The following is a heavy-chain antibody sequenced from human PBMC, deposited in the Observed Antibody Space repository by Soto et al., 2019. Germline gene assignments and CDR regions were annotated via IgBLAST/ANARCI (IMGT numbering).Heavy chain of an antibody. J-gene: IGHJ4*02. V-gene: IGHV1-69*01. D-gene: IGHD3-10*01. Sequence: QVQLVQSGAEVKKPGSSVKVSCKASGGTFSSYAISWVRQAPGQGLEWMGGIIPIFGTANYAQKFQGRVTITADESTSTAYMELSRLRSADTAVYYCAILPDGSGSSPPGFDYWGPGTLVTVSS. CDR3: AILPDGSGSSPPGFDY. CDR1: GGTFSSYA. CDR2: IIPIFGTA.